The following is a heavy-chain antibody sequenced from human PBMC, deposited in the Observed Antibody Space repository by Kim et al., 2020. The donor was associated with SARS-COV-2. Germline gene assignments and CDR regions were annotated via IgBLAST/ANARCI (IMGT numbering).Heavy chain of an antibody. J-gene: IGHJ3*02. CDR3: ARGYSGSYLVAFDI. CDR2: ISSSSSTI. CDR1: GFTFSSYS. V-gene: IGHV3-48*02. Sequence: GGSLRLSCAASGFTFSSYSMNWVRQAPGKGLEWVSYISSSSSTIYYADSVKGRFTISRDNAKNSLYLQMNSLRDEDTAVYYCARGYSGSYLVAFDIWGQGTMVTVSS. D-gene: IGHD1-26*01.